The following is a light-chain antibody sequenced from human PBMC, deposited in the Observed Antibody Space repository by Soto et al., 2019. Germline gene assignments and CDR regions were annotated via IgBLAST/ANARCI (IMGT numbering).Light chain of an antibody. CDR2: GTS. Sequence: EIVLTQSPGTLSLSPGEGATLSCRASQGVGSSYLAWYQQKPGQAPRLLIYGTSSTATGLPDRFSGSGSGTDFTLTISRLEPEDFAVYYCQQYGSSPSITFGRGTRLEIK. V-gene: IGKV3-20*01. CDR3: QQYGSSPSIT. CDR1: QGVGSSY. J-gene: IGKJ5*01.